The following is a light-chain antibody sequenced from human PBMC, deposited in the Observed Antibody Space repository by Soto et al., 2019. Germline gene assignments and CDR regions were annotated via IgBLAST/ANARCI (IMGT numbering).Light chain of an antibody. CDR2: NND. CDR1: SSNIGSNT. CDR3: AAWDDSLIGVL. V-gene: IGLV1-44*01. Sequence: QSVLTQPPSASGTPGQRVTNSCSGGSSNIGSNTVNWYQQLPGTAPKLLIYNNDQRPSGVPDRFSGPKSGTSASLAISGLQSEDEADYYCAAWDDSLIGVLFGGGPKLTVL. J-gene: IGLJ2*01.